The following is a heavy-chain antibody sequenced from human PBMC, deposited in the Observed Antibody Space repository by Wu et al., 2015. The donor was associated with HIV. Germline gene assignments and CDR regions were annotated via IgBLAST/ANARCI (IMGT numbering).Heavy chain of an antibody. CDR3: ARGRPYYYGSGTYFDY. J-gene: IGHJ4*02. CDR2: INPNSGGT. CDR1: GYTFTGYY. V-gene: IGHV1-2*02. Sequence: QVQLVQSGAEVKKPGASVKVSCKASGYTFTGYYMHWVRQAPGQGLEWMGWINPNSGGTNYAQKFQGRVTMTRDTSISTAYMELSRLRSDDTAVYYCARGRPYYYGSGTYFDYWGQGTLVTVSS. D-gene: IGHD3-10*01.